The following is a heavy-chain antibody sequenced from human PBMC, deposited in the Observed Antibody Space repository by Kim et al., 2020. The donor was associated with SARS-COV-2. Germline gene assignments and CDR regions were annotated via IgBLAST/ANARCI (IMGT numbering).Heavy chain of an antibody. CDR1: GGSISSYF. V-gene: IGHV4-59*08. D-gene: IGHD7-27*01. Sequence: SETLSLTCTVSGGSISSYFWSWIRQPPGKGLEWIGYIYYSGSTNYNPSLKSRVTISVDTSKNQFSLKLSSVTAADTAVYYCARHRDWGVPGAFDIWGQGTMVTVSS. CDR2: IYYSGST. CDR3: ARHRDWGVPGAFDI. J-gene: IGHJ3*02.